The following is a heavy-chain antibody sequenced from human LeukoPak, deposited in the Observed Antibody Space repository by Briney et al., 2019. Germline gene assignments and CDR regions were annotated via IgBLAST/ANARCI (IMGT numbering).Heavy chain of an antibody. J-gene: IGHJ3*02. D-gene: IGHD6-19*01. CDR1: GFTFSDYY. V-gene: IGHV3-11*04. CDR3: ASLRQWLVQEAFDI. Sequence: GGSLRLSCAASGFTFSDYYMSWIRQAPGKGLEWVSYISSSGSTIYYADSVKGRFTISRDNAKNSLYLQMNSLRAEDTAVYYCASLRQWLVQEAFDIWGQGTMVTVSS. CDR2: ISSSGSTI.